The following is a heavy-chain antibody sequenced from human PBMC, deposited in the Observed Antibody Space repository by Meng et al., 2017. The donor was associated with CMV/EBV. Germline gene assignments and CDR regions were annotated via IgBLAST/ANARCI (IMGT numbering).Heavy chain of an antibody. CDR1: GFTFSSYS. J-gene: IGHJ6*02. CDR2: ISSSSSYI. Sequence: GESLKISCAASGFTFSSYSMNWVRQAPEKGLEWVSSISSSSSYIYYADSVKGRFTISRDNAKNSLYLQMNSLRAEDTAVYYCARVLPDCSSTSCYGMDVWGQGTTVTVSS. CDR3: ARVLPDCSSTSCYGMDV. V-gene: IGHV3-21*01. D-gene: IGHD2-2*01.